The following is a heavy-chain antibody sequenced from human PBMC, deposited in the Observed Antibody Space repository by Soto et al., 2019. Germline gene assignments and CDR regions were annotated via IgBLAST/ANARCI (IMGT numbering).Heavy chain of an antibody. V-gene: IGHV1-8*01. CDR3: ARGRYCTNGVCLWFDP. CDR1: GYTFTSYD. Sequence: QVQLVQSGAEVKKPGASVKVSCKASGYTFTSYDINWVRQATGQGLEWMGWMNPNSGNTGYAQKFQGRVTMTRNTYISTAYMELSSLRSEDTDVYYCARGRYCTNGVCLWFDPWGQGTLVTVSS. J-gene: IGHJ5*02. D-gene: IGHD2-8*01. CDR2: MNPNSGNT.